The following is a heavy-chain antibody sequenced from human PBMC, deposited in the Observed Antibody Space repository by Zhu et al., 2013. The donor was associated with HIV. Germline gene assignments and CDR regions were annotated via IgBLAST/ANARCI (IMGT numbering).Heavy chain of an antibody. CDR1: GYTFIGDY. V-gene: IGHV1-2*02. Sequence: QVQLVQSGAEVKKPGASVKVSCKASGYTFIGDYMNWVRQAPGQGLEWMGWINPNSGGTNYAQKFQGRVTMTRDTSISTAYMELSRLRSDDTAVYYCARSIAVAGPVYFDYWGQGTLVTVSS. D-gene: IGHD6-19*01. CDR3: ARSIAVAGPVYFDY. CDR2: INPNSGGT. J-gene: IGHJ4*02.